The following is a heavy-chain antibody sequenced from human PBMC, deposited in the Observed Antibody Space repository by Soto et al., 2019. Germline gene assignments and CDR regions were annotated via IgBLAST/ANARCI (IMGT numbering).Heavy chain of an antibody. J-gene: IGHJ6*03. Sequence: GGSLRLSCAASGFTFSSYSMNWVRQAPGKGLEWVSSISSSSSYIYYADSVKGRFTISRDNAKNSLYLQMNSLRAEDTAVYYCARRGSQDYYYYYMDVWGKGTTVTVSS. D-gene: IGHD3-10*01. CDR2: ISSSSSYI. CDR1: GFTFSSYS. V-gene: IGHV3-21*01. CDR3: ARRGSQDYYYYYMDV.